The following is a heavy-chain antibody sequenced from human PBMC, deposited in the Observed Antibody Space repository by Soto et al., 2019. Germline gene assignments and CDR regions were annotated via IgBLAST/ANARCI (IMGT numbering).Heavy chain of an antibody. J-gene: IGHJ4*02. V-gene: IGHV3-21*01. CDR1: GFTFSSYS. Sequence: EVQLVESGGGLVKPGGSLRLSCAASGFTFSSYSMNWVRQAPGKGLEWVSSISSSSSYIYYADSVKGRFTISRDNAKNSLYLQMNSLRAEDTAVYYCASYSDDYGDYVGCYWGQGTLVTVSS. CDR2: ISSSSSYI. D-gene: IGHD4-17*01. CDR3: ASYSDDYGDYVGCY.